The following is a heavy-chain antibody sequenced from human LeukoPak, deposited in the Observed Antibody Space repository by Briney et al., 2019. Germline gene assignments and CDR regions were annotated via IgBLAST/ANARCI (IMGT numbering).Heavy chain of an antibody. V-gene: IGHV1-8*01. J-gene: IGHJ5*02. D-gene: IGHD2-2*01. CDR3: AGVRYCSSTSCTGGNWFDP. CDR2: MNPNSGDT. Sequence: ASVKVSCKASGYTFTSYDINWVRQATGQGLEWMGWMNPNSGDTGYAQKFQGRVTMTRNTSISTAYMELSSLRSEDTAVYYCAGVRYCSSTSCTGGNWFDPWGQGTLVTVSS. CDR1: GYTFTSYD.